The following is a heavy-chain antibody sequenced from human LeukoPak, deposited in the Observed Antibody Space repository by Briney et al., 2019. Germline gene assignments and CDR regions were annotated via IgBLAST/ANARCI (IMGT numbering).Heavy chain of an antibody. J-gene: IGHJ4*02. CDR3: ARATWAQLDY. Sequence: PSQTLSLTCTVSGGSISSGGYYWSWIRQPPGKGLEWIGEINHSGSTNYNPSLKSRVTISVDTSKNQFSLKLSSVTAADTAVYYCARATWAQLDYWGQGTLVTVSS. D-gene: IGHD7-27*01. CDR1: GGSISSGGYY. CDR2: INHSGST. V-gene: IGHV4-30-2*01.